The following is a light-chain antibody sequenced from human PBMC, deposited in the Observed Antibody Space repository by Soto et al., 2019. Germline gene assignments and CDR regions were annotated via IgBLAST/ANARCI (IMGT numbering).Light chain of an antibody. CDR1: QSVSNY. CDR2: TAS. V-gene: IGKV3-11*01. CDR3: QQRSTWPPWT. J-gene: IGKJ1*01. Sequence: EIVLTQSPATLSLSPGERATLSCRASQSVSNYLAWYQHKPGQAPWLLIYTASSRATGIPARFSGSGSGTDFTLTISSLEPEDFAVYYCQQRSTWPPWTFGQGTKVEVK.